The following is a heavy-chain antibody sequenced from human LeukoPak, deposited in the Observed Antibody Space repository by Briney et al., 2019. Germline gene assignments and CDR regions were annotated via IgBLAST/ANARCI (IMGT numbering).Heavy chain of an antibody. CDR3: ARVGYYGSCTFGD. J-gene: IGHJ6*02. Sequence: ASVTVSCKASGYTFTVYHLHWVRQAPGQGLEWMGWISPDNGGTNYAQKFQGRVTMTRDPSSTTAYMEMTRLTSADTAVYYCARVGYYGSCTFGDWGQGDTVTVSS. CDR1: GYTFTVYH. D-gene: IGHD3-10*01. CDR2: ISPDNGGT. V-gene: IGHV1-2*02.